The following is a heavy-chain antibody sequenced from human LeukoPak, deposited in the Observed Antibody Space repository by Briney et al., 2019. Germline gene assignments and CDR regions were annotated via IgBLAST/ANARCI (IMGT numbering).Heavy chain of an antibody. Sequence: SSVKVSCKASGGTFSSYAISWVRQAPGQGLEWMGGIIPIFGTANYAQKFQGRVTITADESTSTAYMELSSLRSEDTAVYYCARAISGGCSSTSCYSTVNDAFDIWGQGTMVTVSS. J-gene: IGHJ3*02. CDR1: GGTFSSYA. CDR3: ARAISGGCSSTSCYSTVNDAFDI. D-gene: IGHD2-2*01. V-gene: IGHV1-69*01. CDR2: IIPIFGTA.